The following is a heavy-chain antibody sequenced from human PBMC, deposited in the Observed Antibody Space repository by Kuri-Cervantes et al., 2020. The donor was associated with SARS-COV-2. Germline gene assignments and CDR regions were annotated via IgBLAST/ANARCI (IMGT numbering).Heavy chain of an antibody. CDR3: ARELGLTTVNWFDP. Sequence: GSVRLSCTVSGGSISSYYWSWIRQPPGKGLEWIGYIYYSGSTNYNPSLKSRVTISVDTSKNQFSLKLSSVTAADTAVYYCARELGLTTVNWFDPWGQGTLVTVSS. V-gene: IGHV4-59*01. D-gene: IGHD4-17*01. CDR2: IYYSGST. CDR1: GGSISSYY. J-gene: IGHJ5*02.